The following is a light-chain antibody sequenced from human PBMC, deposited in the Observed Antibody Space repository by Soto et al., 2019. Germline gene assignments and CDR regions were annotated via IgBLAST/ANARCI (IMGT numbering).Light chain of an antibody. J-gene: IGLJ2*01. CDR2: EGS. CDR1: SSDIGSYNL. V-gene: IGLV2-23*01. CDR3: CSYGGSSTLVV. Sequence: QSALTQPASVSGSPGQSITISCTGTSSDIGSYNLVSWYQQHPGKAPELMIYEGSKRPSGVSNRFSGSKSGNTASLTISGLQAEDEADYYCCSYGGSSTLVVFGGGTKLTVL.